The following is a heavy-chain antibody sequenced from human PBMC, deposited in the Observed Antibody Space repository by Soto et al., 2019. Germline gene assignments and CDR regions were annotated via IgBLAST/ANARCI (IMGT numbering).Heavy chain of an antibody. D-gene: IGHD3-3*01. Sequence: PGGSLRLSCAASGFTFSSYSMNWVRQAPGKGLEWVSYISSSSSTIYYADSVKGRFTISRDNAKNSLYLQMNSLRDEDTAVYYCARDHRGSGYDFWSGSLYYYGMDVWGQGTTVTVSS. CDR3: ARDHRGSGYDFWSGSLYYYGMDV. V-gene: IGHV3-48*02. J-gene: IGHJ6*02. CDR2: ISSSSSTI. CDR1: GFTFSSYS.